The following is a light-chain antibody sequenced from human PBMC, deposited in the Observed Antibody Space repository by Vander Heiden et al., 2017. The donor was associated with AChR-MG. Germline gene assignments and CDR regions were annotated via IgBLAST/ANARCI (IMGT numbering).Light chain of an antibody. V-gene: IGKV1-39*01. CDR1: QSISSY. Sequence: DIQMTQSRSSLSASVGDRVTITCRASQSISSYLNWYQQKPGKAPRLLMYGASTLQSGVPSRFSGSGSGTDFTLTITSLQPEDFATYYCQQSYSILGTFGPGTKVEIE. CDR2: GAS. J-gene: IGKJ3*01. CDR3: QQSYSILGT.